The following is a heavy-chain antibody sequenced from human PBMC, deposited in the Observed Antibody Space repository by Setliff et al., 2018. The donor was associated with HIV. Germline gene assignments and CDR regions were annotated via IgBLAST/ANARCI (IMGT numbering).Heavy chain of an antibody. CDR1: GYNFATYY. D-gene: IGHD6-13*01. CDR3: ARVFSAGWFDS. CDR2: VNPGDSST. Sequence: GESLKISCRTSGYNFATYYIAWVRQMPGKGPEWMGSVNPGDSSTKYSPSFQGQVTISADKSISSTYLQWSSLKASDTAMYYCARVFSAGWFDSWGQGTLVTVSS. V-gene: IGHV5-51*01. J-gene: IGHJ5*01.